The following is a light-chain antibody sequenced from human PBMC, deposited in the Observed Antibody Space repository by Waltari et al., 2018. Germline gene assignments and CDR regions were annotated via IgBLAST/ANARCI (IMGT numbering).Light chain of an antibody. V-gene: IGKV1-33*01. J-gene: IGKJ5*01. CDR1: QDIRTY. CDR3: EQCDSLPMT. Sequence: DIQMTQSPSSLSASVGDRVTITCQASQDIRTYLNWYQQKPGKAPKLLIYDASSLETGVPSRFSGSGSGSDFTFTITSLQPEDIGTYYCEQCDSLPMTFGQGTRLEI. CDR2: DAS.